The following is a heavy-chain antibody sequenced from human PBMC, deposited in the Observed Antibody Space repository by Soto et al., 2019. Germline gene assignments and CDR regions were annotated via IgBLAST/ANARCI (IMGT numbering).Heavy chain of an antibody. D-gene: IGHD4-17*01. CDR1: GFTFSSYA. CDR3: ARDGEDDYPTAGPYGQGYYYYYGMDV. J-gene: IGHJ6*02. V-gene: IGHV3-30-3*01. CDR2: ISYDGSNK. Sequence: GGSLRLSCAASGFTFSSYAMHWVRQAPGKGLEWVAVISYDGSNKYYADSVKGRFTISRDNSKNTLYLQMNSLRAEDTAVYYCARDGEDDYPTAGPYGQGYYYYYGMDVWGQGTTVTVPS.